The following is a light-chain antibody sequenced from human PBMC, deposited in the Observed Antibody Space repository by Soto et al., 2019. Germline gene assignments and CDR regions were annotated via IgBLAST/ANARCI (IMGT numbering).Light chain of an antibody. J-gene: IGKJ4*01. CDR2: DAS. Sequence: EIVLTQSPATLSLSPGERATLSCRASQSVSSYLAWYQQKPGQAPRLLIYDASNSATGIPARFSGSGSRTDFTITISSLEPEDFAVYYCQQRSNWFTFGEGTKVEIK. V-gene: IGKV3-11*01. CDR3: QQRSNWFT. CDR1: QSVSSY.